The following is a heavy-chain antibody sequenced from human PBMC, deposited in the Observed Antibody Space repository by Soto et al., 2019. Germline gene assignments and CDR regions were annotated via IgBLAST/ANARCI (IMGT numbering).Heavy chain of an antibody. CDR1: GGSISNYY. Sequence: PSETLSLTCTISGGSISNYYWTWIRQTPGKGLEWIGYVYCSGNTNYNPSLKSRVSISVDMSKNQFSLELSSVTAADTAMYYCAGLVTLYYYYYGMDVWGQGTTVTVS. D-gene: IGHD5-18*01. CDR3: AGLVTLYYYYYGMDV. CDR2: VYCSGNT. V-gene: IGHV4-59*01. J-gene: IGHJ6*02.